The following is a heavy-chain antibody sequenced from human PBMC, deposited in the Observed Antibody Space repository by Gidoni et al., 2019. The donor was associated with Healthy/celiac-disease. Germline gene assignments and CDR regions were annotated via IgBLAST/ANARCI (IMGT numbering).Heavy chain of an antibody. CDR2: VIPILGTA. CDR1: GGTFSSYA. Sequence: QVQLVQSGAEVKKPGSSVKVSCKASGGTFSSYAISWVRQAPGQGLEWMGGVIPILGTANYAQKFQGRVTITADESTSTAYMELSSLRAEYTAVYYCARGDVTVTTSYWYFDLWGRGTLVTVSS. J-gene: IGHJ2*01. CDR3: ARGDVTVTTSYWYFDL. V-gene: IGHV1-69*01. D-gene: IGHD4-17*01.